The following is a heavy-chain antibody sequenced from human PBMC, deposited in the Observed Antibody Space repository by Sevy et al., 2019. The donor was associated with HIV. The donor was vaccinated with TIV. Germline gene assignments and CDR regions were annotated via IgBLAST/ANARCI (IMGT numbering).Heavy chain of an antibody. Sequence: ASVKVSCKTSGDTFRNYALSWVRQAPGQGLEWMGGVIPIFGSTDYAQKFQGKVTLTADESTGTVYMEFRSVRSEDTAVYYCARGITTILGGGYYFDSWGQGTLVTVSS. D-gene: IGHD3-22*01. J-gene: IGHJ4*02. CDR1: GDTFRNYA. V-gene: IGHV1-69*13. CDR2: VIPIFGST. CDR3: ARGITTILGGGYYFDS.